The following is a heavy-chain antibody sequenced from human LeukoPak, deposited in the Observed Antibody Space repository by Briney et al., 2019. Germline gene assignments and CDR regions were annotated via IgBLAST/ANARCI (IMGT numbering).Heavy chain of an antibody. J-gene: IGHJ3*02. CDR2: INHSGST. D-gene: IGHD3-22*01. CDR1: GGSFSGYY. V-gene: IGHV4-34*01. CDR3: ARGGTRPRYYYDSRTNAFDI. Sequence: PSATLSLTCAVYGGSFSGYYWSWIRQPPGKGLEWIGEINHSGSTNYNPSLKSRVTISVDTSKNQFSLKLSSVTAADTAVYYCARGGTRPRYYYDSRTNAFDIWGQGTMVTVSS.